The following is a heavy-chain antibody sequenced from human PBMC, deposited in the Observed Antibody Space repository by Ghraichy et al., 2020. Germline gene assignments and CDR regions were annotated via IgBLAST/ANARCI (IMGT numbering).Heavy chain of an antibody. D-gene: IGHD2-2*02. CDR2: INVDTGDT. J-gene: IGHJ6*03. CDR1: GFTFNNCV. V-gene: IGHV3-23*01. Sequence: GGSLRLSCAASGFTFNNCVMRWVRQAPGKGLEWVSSINVDTGDTYYADSVKGRFTISRDNSKNTLSLQINSLRADDTAIYYCARSIPGGCGEYHCSYMHVWGKGTTVTVSS. CDR3: ARSIPGGCGEYHCSYMHV.